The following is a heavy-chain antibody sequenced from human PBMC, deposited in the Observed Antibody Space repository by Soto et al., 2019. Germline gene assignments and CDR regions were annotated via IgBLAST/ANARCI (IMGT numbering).Heavy chain of an antibody. CDR2: IYNSGST. J-gene: IGHJ4*02. Sequence: QVQLQESGPGLVKPSQTLSLTCTVSGGSISRGGYYWSWIRQHPGKGLEWIGYIYNSGSTYYNPSPKSRVTISVDTSKNQFSLKLSSVTAADTAVYYCARVEMATIVMDYFDYWGEGTLVTVSS. CDR3: ARVEMATIVMDYFDY. D-gene: IGHD5-12*01. V-gene: IGHV4-31*03. CDR1: GGSISRGGYY.